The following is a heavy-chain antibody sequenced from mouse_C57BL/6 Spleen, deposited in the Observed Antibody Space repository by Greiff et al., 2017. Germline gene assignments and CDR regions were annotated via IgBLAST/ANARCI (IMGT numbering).Heavy chain of an antibody. CDR2: IYPGSGST. CDR1: GYTFTSYW. CDR3: ARSWVITTVVADY. D-gene: IGHD1-1*01. J-gene: IGHJ2*01. Sequence: VQLQQPGAELVKPGASVKMSCKASGYTFTSYWITWVKQRPGQGLEWIGDIYPGSGSTNYNEKFKSKATLTVDTSSSTAYMQLSSLTSEDSAVYYCARSWVITTVVADYWGQGTTLTVSS. V-gene: IGHV1-55*01.